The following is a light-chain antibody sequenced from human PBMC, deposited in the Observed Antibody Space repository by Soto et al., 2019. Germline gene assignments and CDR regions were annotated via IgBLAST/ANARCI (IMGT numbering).Light chain of an antibody. J-gene: IGLJ1*01. Sequence: QSVLTQPRSAYGSPGQSVTISCTGTSSDVGGYDYVSWYQQHPGKVPKLMIYEVSKRPSGVPDRFSGSKSGNTASLTVSGLQAEDEADYYCSSYAGSNIYVFGTGTKVTVL. CDR3: SSYAGSNIYV. CDR1: SSDVGGYDY. CDR2: EVS. V-gene: IGLV2-8*01.